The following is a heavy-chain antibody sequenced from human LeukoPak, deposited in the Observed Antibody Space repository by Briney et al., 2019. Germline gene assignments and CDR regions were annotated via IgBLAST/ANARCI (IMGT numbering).Heavy chain of an antibody. CDR3: AKDHSVLWFGEFSYFDY. V-gene: IGHV3-33*06. J-gene: IGHJ4*02. CDR2: ICYDGSNK. D-gene: IGHD3-10*01. CDR1: GFTFSSYG. Sequence: GGSLRLSCAASGFTFSSYGMHWVGQAPGKGLEGVAVICYDGSNKYYADSVKGRFTISRDNSKNTLYLQMNSLRAEDTAVYYCAKDHSVLWFGEFSYFDYWGQGTLVTVSS.